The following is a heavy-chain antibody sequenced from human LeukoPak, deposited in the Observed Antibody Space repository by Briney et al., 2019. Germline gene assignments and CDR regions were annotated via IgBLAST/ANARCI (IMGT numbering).Heavy chain of an antibody. CDR3: ARDPRREGPFIAAAGTNYYYYMDV. D-gene: IGHD6-13*01. Sequence: GGSLRLSCAASGFTFSDHYMDWVRQAPGKGLEWVGRTRNKANSYTTEYAASVKGRFTISRDDSKNSLYLQMNSLRAEDTAVYYCARDPRREGPFIAAAGTNYYYYMDVWGKGTTVTVSS. CDR1: GFTFSDHY. CDR2: TRNKANSYTT. J-gene: IGHJ6*03. V-gene: IGHV3-72*01.